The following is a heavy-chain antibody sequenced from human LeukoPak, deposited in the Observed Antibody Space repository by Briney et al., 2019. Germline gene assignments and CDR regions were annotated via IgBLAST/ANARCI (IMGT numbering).Heavy chain of an antibody. J-gene: IGHJ4*02. CDR3: ARDRVSSGWDHDY. CDR1: GFTFSSYA. V-gene: IGHV3-23*01. CDR2: ISGSGGST. Sequence: GGSLRLSCAASGFTFSSYAMSWVRQAPGKWLEWVSAISGSGGSTYYADSVKGRFTISRDNSKNTLYLQMNSLRAEDTAVYYCARDRVSSGWDHDYWGQGTLVTVSS. D-gene: IGHD6-19*01.